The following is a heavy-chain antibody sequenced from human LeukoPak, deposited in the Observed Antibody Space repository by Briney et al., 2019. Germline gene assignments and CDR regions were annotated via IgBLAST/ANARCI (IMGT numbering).Heavy chain of an antibody. CDR1: GISLSNYG. Sequence: RSGGFLRLSCAVSGISLSNYGMSWVRQAPGKGLEWVAGISGSGGGTNYADSVKGRFTISRDNPKNTLYLQMNRLRAEDTAVYFCAKRGVVIRVILVGFHKEAYYFDSWGQGALVTVSS. CDR2: ISGSGGGT. CDR3: AKRGVVIRVILVGFHKEAYYFDS. V-gene: IGHV3-23*01. J-gene: IGHJ4*02. D-gene: IGHD3-22*01.